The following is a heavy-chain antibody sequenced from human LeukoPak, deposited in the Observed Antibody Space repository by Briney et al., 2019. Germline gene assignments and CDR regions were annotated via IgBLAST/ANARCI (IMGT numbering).Heavy chain of an antibody. CDR2: INPNSGGT. D-gene: IGHD4-17*01. V-gene: IGHV1-2*02. CDR3: ARDALTVTTPGWFDP. J-gene: IGHJ5*02. CDR1: GYTFTGYY. Sequence: ASVKVSCKASGYTFTGYYMHWVRRAPGQGLEWMGWINPNSGGTNYAQKFQGRVSMTRDTSISTAYMELSRLRSDDTAVYYCARDALTVTTPGWFDPWGQGTLVTVSS.